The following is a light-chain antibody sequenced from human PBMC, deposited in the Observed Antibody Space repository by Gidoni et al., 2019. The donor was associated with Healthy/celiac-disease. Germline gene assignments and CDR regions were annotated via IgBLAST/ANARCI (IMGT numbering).Light chain of an antibody. V-gene: IGKV3-15*01. CDR3: QQYNNWRPWT. CDR1: QSVSSN. Sequence: DIVMTQSSATLSVSPGERATLSRRASQSVSSNLAWYQQKPSQAPRLLIYGASTRATGIPARFSGSGSGTEFTLTISSLQSEDFAVYYCQQYNNWRPWTFGQGTKVEIK. CDR2: GAS. J-gene: IGKJ1*01.